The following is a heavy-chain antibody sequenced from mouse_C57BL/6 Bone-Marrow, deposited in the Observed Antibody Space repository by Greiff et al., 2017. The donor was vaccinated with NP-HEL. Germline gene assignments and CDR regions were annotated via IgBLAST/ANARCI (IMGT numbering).Heavy chain of an antibody. CDR3: ARSYWYFDV. J-gene: IGHJ1*03. V-gene: IGHV1-63*01. CDR2: IYPGGGYT. Sequence: VQRVESGAELVRPGTSVKMSCKASGYTFTNYWIGWAKQRPGHGLEWIGDIYPGGGYTNYNEKFKGKATLTADKSSSTAYMQFSSLTSEDSAIYYCARSYWYFDVWGTGTTVTVSS. CDR1: GYTFTNYW.